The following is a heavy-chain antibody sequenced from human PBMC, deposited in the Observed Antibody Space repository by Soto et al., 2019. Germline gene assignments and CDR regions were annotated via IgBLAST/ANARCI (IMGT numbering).Heavy chain of an antibody. D-gene: IGHD3-9*01. CDR1: GYSISSGYY. CDR3: ARGRYYDILTGYYRPSYYFDY. J-gene: IGHJ4*02. Sequence: SETLSLTCAVSGYSISSGYYWSWIRQPPGKWLEWIGEINHSGSTNYNPSLKSRVTISVDTSKNQFSLKLSSLTAADTAVYYCARGRYYDILTGYYRPSYYFDYWGQGTLVTVSS. CDR2: INHSGST. V-gene: IGHV4-34*01.